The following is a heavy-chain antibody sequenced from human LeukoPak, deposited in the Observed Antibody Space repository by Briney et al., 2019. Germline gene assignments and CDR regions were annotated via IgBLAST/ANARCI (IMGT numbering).Heavy chain of an antibody. CDR3: AELGITMIGGV. D-gene: IGHD3-10*02. V-gene: IGHV4-39*01. CDR1: GGSISSSSYY. CDR2: IYYTGST. Sequence: SETLSLTCTVSGGSISSSSYYWGWIRQPPGKGLEWIGSIYYTGSTYYNPSLKSRVTISVDTSKNQFSVKLSSVTAADTAVYYCAELGITMIGGVWGKGTTVTISS. J-gene: IGHJ6*04.